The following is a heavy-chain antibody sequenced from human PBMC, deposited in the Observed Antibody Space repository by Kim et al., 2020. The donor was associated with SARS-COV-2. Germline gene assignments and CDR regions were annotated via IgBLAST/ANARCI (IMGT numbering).Heavy chain of an antibody. D-gene: IGHD6-13*01. CDR3: ARDPEQPGYSSSWFGWSYYYYGMDV. CDR1: GFTFSSYL. V-gene: IGHV3-7*01. CDR2: IKQDGSEK. Sequence: GGSLRLSCAASGFTFSSYLMSWVRQAPGKGLEWVANIKQDGSEKYYVDSVKGRFIISRDNAKNSLYLQMNSLRAEDTAVYYCARDPEQPGYSSSWFGWSYYYYGMDVWGKGTTVTVSS. J-gene: IGHJ6*04.